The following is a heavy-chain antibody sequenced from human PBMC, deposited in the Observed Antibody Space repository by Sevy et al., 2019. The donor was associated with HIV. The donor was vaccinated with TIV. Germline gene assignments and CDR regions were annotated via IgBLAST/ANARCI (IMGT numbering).Heavy chain of an antibody. CDR1: GGCISTGGYY. CDR2: IYYRGST. V-gene: IGHV4-31*03. D-gene: IGHD3-16*01. J-gene: IGHJ4*02. CDR3: ASSLWDFAFDF. Sequence: SETLSLTCTVSGGCISTGGYYWSWIRQHPGKGLEWIGYIYYRGSTSYNPSLQSRVTLSVDTSKNQFSLRLSSVTAADSAVYYCASSLWDFAFDFWGQGVQVTVSS.